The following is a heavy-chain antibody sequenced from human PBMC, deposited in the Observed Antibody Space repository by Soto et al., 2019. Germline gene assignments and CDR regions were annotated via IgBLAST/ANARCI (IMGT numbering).Heavy chain of an antibody. CDR1: GGSISSSSYY. CDR3: ARVARAKGQGGYYYYMDV. D-gene: IGHD2-15*01. Sequence: QLQLQESGPGLVKPSETLSLTCTVSGGSISSSSYYWGWIRQPPGKGLEWIGSIYYSGSTYYNPSLKSRVTISVDTSKNQSSLKLSSVTAADTAVYYCARVARAKGQGGYYYYMDVWGKGTTVTVSS. V-gene: IGHV4-39*01. J-gene: IGHJ6*03. CDR2: IYYSGST.